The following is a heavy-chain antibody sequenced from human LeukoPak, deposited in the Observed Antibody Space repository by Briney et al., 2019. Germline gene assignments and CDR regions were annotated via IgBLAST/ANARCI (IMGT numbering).Heavy chain of an antibody. Sequence: PSETLSLTCTVSRGSIKNSSYFWGWIRQPPGKGLEWIGSIYYSGSTYYNSSLKSRVTISVDTSKNQFSLKLSSVTAADTAVYYCARGSQRGSFYYYYYYMDVWGKGTTVTVSS. D-gene: IGHD3-10*01. V-gene: IGHV4-39*07. CDR1: RGSIKNSSYF. CDR3: ARGSQRGSFYYYYYYMDV. CDR2: IYYSGST. J-gene: IGHJ6*03.